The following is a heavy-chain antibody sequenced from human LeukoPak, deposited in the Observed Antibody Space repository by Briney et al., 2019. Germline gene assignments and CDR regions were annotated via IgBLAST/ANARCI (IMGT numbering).Heavy chain of an antibody. V-gene: IGHV3-21*01. J-gene: IGHJ4*02. CDR3: ARGGDRAH. D-gene: IGHD3-10*01. Sequence: PGGSLRLSCAASGFTFSSSWMTWVRQAPGKGLEWVSSISSSSSYIYYADSVKGRFTISRDNAKNSLYLQMNSLRAEDTAVYYCARGGDRAHWGQGTLVTVSS. CDR1: GFTFSSSW. CDR2: ISSSSSYI.